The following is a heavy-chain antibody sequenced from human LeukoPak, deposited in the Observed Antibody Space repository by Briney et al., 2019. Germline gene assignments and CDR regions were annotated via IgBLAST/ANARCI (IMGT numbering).Heavy chain of an antibody. CDR3: ARDQEGFDY. Sequence: GASVKVSCKASGYTVTSYYMHWVRQAPGQGLEWMGMIYPRDGSTSCAQKFQGRVTVTRDTSTSTVHMELSGLRSEDTAVYYCARDQEGFDYWGQGTLVTVSS. CDR1: GYTVTSYY. V-gene: IGHV1-46*01. J-gene: IGHJ4*02. CDR2: IYPRDGST.